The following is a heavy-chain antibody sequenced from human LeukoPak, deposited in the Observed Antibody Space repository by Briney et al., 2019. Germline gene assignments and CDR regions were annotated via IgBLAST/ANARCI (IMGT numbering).Heavy chain of an antibody. CDR2: IYSGGST. Sequence: PGGSLRLSCAASGFTVSSNYMSWVRQAPGKGLEWVSVIYSGGSTNYSDSVRGRFTISRDNSKNTLYLQMNSLREEDTAVYYCARGRYEISAAMDVWGQGTTVTVSS. J-gene: IGHJ6*02. CDR3: ARGRYEISAAMDV. D-gene: IGHD5-12*01. V-gene: IGHV3-53*01. CDR1: GFTVSSNY.